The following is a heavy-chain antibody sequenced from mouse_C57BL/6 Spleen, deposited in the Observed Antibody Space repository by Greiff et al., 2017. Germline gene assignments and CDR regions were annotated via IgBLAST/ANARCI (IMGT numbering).Heavy chain of an antibody. J-gene: IGHJ4*01. CDR3: TAYDYDYAMDY. Sequence: EVQLQESGGGLVQPGGSMKLSCVASGFTFSNYWMNWVRQSPEKGLEWVAQIRLKSDNYATHYAESVKGRFTISRDDSKSSVYLQMNNLRAEDTVIYYCTAYDYDYAMDYWGQGTSVTVSS. D-gene: IGHD2-4*01. CDR2: IRLKSDNYAT. V-gene: IGHV6-3*01. CDR1: GFTFSNYW.